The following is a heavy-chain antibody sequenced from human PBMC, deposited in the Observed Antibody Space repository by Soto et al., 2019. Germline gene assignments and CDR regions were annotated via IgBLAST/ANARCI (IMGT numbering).Heavy chain of an antibody. J-gene: IGHJ4*02. CDR3: ARGMTTVTTYDY. CDR2: IYHSGST. D-gene: IGHD4-4*01. CDR1: GGSISSGGYS. Sequence: SETLSLTCAVSGGSISSGGYSWSWIRQPPGKGLAWIGYIYHSGSTYYNPSLKSRVTISVDRSKNQFSLNLSSVTAADTAVYYCARGMTTVTTYDYWGQGTLVTVSS. V-gene: IGHV4-30-2*01.